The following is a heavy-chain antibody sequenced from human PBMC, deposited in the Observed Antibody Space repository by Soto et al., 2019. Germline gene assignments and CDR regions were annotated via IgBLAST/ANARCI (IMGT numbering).Heavy chain of an antibody. CDR3: ARRIAAAGTYYYYYGMDV. J-gene: IGHJ6*02. CDR1: GGSISSSSYY. D-gene: IGHD6-13*01. Sequence: SETLSLTCTVSGGSISSSSYYWGWIRQPPGKGLEWIGSIYYSGSTYYNPSLKSRVTISVDTSKNQFSLKLSSVTAADTAVYYCARRIAAAGTYYYYYGMDVWGQGTTVTSP. CDR2: IYYSGST. V-gene: IGHV4-39*01.